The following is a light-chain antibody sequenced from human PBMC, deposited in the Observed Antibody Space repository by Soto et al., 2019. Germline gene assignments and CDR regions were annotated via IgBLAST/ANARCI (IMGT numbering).Light chain of an antibody. CDR1: QSVSNNY. J-gene: IGKJ1*01. CDR2: GAS. Sequence: EILLTQSPGTLSLSPGERSTLSFMAIQSVSNNYLSLYQQKPGQDPRLLIFGASNRAPDTPDRLSGSGSGTDFTLTISRLEPEDFAVYFFKQYGSXVKTYGQWTKV. CDR3: KQYGSXVKT. V-gene: IGKV3-20*01.